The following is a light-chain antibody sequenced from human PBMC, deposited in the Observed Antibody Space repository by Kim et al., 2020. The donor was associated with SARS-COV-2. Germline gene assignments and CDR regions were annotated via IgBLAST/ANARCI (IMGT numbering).Light chain of an antibody. CDR2: DVG. CDR3: SSYTTSNALVL. J-gene: IGLJ2*01. CDR1: SSDIGRYNY. V-gene: IGLV2-14*03. Sequence: QSALTQPASVSGSPGQSITISCTGTSSDIGRYNYVSWYQQHPGKAPKLIIYDVGSRPSGISSRFSGSKSGNTASLTISGLQAEDESEYFCSSYTTSNALVLFGGGTKLTVL.